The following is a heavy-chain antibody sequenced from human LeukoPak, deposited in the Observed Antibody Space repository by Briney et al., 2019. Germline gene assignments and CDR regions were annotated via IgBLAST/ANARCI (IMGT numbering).Heavy chain of an antibody. Sequence: SETLSLTCAVYGGSFSGYYWSWIRQPPGKGLEWIGEINHSGSTNYNRSLKSRVTISVDTSKNQFSLKLSSVTAADTAVYYCARHDYGALRAFDYWGQGTLVTVSS. CDR3: ARHDYGALRAFDY. V-gene: IGHV4-34*01. CDR1: GGSFSGYY. CDR2: INHSGST. D-gene: IGHD4-17*01. J-gene: IGHJ4*02.